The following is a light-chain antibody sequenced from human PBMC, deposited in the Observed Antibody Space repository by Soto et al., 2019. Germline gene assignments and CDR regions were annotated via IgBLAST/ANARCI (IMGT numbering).Light chain of an antibody. Sequence: AIQMTQSPSSLSASVGDMVSITGRASQGIRNELSWFQQRPGNAPTLLISAASRLQSGVPSRFSGRGSGTDFTLTISSLQPEDFATYYCLQDYDYPRTLGQGTKVDIK. CDR3: LQDYDYPRT. CDR1: QGIRNE. CDR2: AAS. V-gene: IGKV1-6*01. J-gene: IGKJ1*01.